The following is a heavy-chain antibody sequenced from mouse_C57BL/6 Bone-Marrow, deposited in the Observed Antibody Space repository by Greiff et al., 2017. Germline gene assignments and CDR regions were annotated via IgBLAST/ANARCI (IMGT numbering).Heavy chain of an antibody. D-gene: IGHD2-3*01. Sequence: VQLQQSGAELVKPGASVKLSCTASGFTFKDTYMHWVKQRPEQGLEWIGRIYPGNGNTKYDAKFQGKATITADTSSNTAYLQLSSLTSEDTAVYYCATRLLRWHFDVGGGGTTVTVSS. J-gene: IGHJ1*01. CDR1: GFTFKDTY. CDR3: ATRLLRWHFDV. V-gene: IGHV14-3*02. CDR2: IYPGNGNT.